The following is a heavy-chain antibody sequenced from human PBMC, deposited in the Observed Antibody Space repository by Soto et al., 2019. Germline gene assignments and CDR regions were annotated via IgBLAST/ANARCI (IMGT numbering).Heavy chain of an antibody. Sequence: EVQLVESGGGLVQPGGSLRLSCAASGFTVSSNYMSWVRQAPGKGLEWVSVIYSGGSTYYADSVKGRFTISRDNSKNTLYLQMHGLRAEDTAVYYVASQIGYNYVRFDYWGQGTLVTVSS. CDR2: IYSGGST. J-gene: IGHJ4*02. CDR1: GFTVSSNY. CDR3: ASQIGYNYVRFDY. D-gene: IGHD5-12*01. V-gene: IGHV3-66*04.